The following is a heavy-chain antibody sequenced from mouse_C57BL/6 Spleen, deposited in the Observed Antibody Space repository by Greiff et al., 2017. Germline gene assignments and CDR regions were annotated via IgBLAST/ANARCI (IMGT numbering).Heavy chain of an antibody. Sequence: QVQLQQPGAELVMPGASVKLSCKASGYTFTSYWMHWVKQRPGQGLEWIGEIDPSDSYTNYNQKFKGKSTLTVDKSSSTAYMQLSSLTSKDSAVYYCAISGYYSSSHYYAMDYWGQGTSVTVSS. CDR3: AISGYYSSSHYYAMDY. CDR2: IDPSDSYT. CDR1: GYTFTSYW. D-gene: IGHD1-1*01. J-gene: IGHJ4*01. V-gene: IGHV1-69*01.